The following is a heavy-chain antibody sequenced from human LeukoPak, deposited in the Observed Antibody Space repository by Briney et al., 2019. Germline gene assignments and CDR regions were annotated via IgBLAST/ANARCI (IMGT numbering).Heavy chain of an antibody. CDR1: GGSLSSGDYY. D-gene: IGHD3-10*01. J-gene: IGHJ5*02. V-gene: IGHV4-30-4*08. CDR3: ARAVDYYGSGSYYKRWFDP. Sequence: SETLSLTCTVSGGSLSSGDYYWSWIRQPPGTGLEWIGYISYSGSTYYNPSLKSRVTISLDTSKNQFSLKLSSVTAADTAVYYCARAVDYYGSGSYYKRWFDPWGQGTLVTVSS. CDR2: ISYSGST.